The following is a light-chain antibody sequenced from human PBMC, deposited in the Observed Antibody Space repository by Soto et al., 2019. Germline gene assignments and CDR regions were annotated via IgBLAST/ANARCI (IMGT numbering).Light chain of an antibody. V-gene: IGKV3-20*01. CDR3: QKYCTSPWT. CDR1: QSVGSKY. Sequence: EIGLTQSPGTLSLSPGERATLSCRASQSVGSKYLAWYQQKPGQAPRLLIYGVSGRATGIPDRFSGSGSGTDITLTISRREPEDFAVYSCQKYCTSPWTFGQGTKVE. CDR2: GVS. J-gene: IGKJ1*01.